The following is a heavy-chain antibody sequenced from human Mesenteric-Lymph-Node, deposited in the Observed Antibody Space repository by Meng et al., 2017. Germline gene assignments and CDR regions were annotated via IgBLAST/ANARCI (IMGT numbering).Heavy chain of an antibody. CDR1: GYSFTSYW. D-gene: IGHD1-26*01. CDR3: ASPRYSGSYYVYYFDY. Sequence: GESLKISCEGSGYSFTSYWIGWVHQMPGKGLEWMGIIYPGDSDTRYSPSFQGQVTISADKSISTAYLQWSSLKVADTAMYYCASPRYSGSYYVYYFDYWGQGTLVTVSS. CDR2: IYPGDSDT. J-gene: IGHJ4*02. V-gene: IGHV5-51*07.